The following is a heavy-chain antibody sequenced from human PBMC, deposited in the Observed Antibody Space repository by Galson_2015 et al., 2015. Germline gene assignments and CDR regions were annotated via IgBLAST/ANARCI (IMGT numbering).Heavy chain of an antibody. V-gene: IGHV3-73*01. J-gene: IGHJ4*02. CDR3: TSSWSGHAQY. CDR1: GFTFKDSV. CDR2: IRKIPHTSVT. Sequence: SLRLSCAASGFTFKDSVIHWVRQASGKGLEWVARIRKIPHTSVTLYAASVKGRFTISRDDSKNTAFLEMNSRKTDDTAVYYCTSSWSGHAQYWGQGTLVTVSS. D-gene: IGHD2-8*01.